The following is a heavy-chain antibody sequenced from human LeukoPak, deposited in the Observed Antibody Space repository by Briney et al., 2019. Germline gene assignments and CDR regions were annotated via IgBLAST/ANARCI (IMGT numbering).Heavy chain of an antibody. J-gene: IGHJ4*02. CDR1: GYTFTDYY. V-gene: IGHV1-2*02. CDR3: ARDRFTYGSGSLAY. D-gene: IGHD3-10*01. CDR2: INPNSGGT. Sequence: ASVKVSCRASGYTFTDYYMHWVRQAPGQGLEWMGWINPNSGGTNYAQKFQGRVTMTRDTSISTAYMELSRLRSDDTAVYYCARDRFTYGSGSLAYWGQGTLVTVSS.